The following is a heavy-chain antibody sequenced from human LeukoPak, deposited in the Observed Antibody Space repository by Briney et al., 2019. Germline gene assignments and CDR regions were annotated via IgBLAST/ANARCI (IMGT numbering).Heavy chain of an antibody. D-gene: IGHD1-1*01. CDR3: ARQGTGLDY. V-gene: IGHV3-53*01. CDR2: IHSVGDT. CDR1: GVTVSSNY. J-gene: IGHJ4*02. Sequence: PGGSLRLSCKVSGVTVSSNYMSWVRQAPGKGLEWVSIIHSVGDTFYADSVKGRFTISRDNSNNMVYLQMNSLTVEDTAVYYCARQGTGLDYWGQGTLVTVSS.